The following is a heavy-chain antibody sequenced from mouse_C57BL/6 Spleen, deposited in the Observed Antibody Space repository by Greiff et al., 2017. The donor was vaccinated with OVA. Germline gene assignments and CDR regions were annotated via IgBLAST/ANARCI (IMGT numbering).Heavy chain of an antibody. CDR3: AREGSSYGYFDY. D-gene: IGHD1-1*01. J-gene: IGHJ2*01. Sequence: EVNVVESGGGLVKPGGSLKLSCAASGFTFSSYAMSWVRQTPEKRLEWVATISDGGSYTYYPDNVKGRFTISRDNAKNNLYLQMSHLKSEDTAMYYCAREGSSYGYFDYWGQGTTLTVSS. CDR1: GFTFSSYA. CDR2: ISDGGSYT. V-gene: IGHV5-4*01.